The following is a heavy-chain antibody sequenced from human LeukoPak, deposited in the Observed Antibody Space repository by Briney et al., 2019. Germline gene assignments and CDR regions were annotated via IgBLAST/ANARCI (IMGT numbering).Heavy chain of an antibody. J-gene: IGHJ2*01. CDR2: IKQDGGEK. CDR1: GLTFSSYW. CDR3: RRRIAGTGTGGYFEP. V-gene: IGHV3-7*01. D-gene: IGHD6-19*01. Sequence: GGSLRLSCVASGLTFSSYWMSWFRQAPGKGLEWVANIKQDGGEKYYVDSVKGRFTISRDNAKSSLYLQMNSLRADDTAVYYCRRRIAGTGTGGYFEPWGRGTLVSVSS.